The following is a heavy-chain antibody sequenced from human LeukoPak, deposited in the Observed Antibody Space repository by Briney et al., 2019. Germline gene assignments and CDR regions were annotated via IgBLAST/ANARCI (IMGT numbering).Heavy chain of an antibody. CDR2: IIPILGIA. V-gene: IGHV1-69*04. D-gene: IGHD1-1*01. Sequence: GASVTVSFKASGGTFISYAISWVRPAPGQGLEWMGRIIPILGIANYAQKFQGRVTITADKSTSTAYMELSSLRSEDTAVYYCARVIGTTGPYYYGMDVWGQGTTVTVSS. CDR1: GGTFISYA. CDR3: ARVIGTTGPYYYGMDV. J-gene: IGHJ6*02.